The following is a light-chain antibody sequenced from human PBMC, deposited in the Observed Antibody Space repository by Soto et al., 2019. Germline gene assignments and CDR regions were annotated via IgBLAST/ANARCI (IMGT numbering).Light chain of an antibody. CDR1: QSLLHSNGYNY. V-gene: IGKV2-28*01. Sequence: DIVMTHAPLSLPVTPGSPASISCRSSQSLLHSNGYNYLDWYLQKPGQSPQLLIYLGSNRASGVPDRFSGSASGTDLTLKFSRVEAEDVGVYYCMQALQPPQWKVGQGTNVAIK. CDR2: LGS. J-gene: IGKJ1*01. CDR3: MQALQPPQWK.